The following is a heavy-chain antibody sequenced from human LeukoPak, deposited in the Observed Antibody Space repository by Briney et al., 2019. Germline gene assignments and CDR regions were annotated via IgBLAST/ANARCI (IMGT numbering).Heavy chain of an antibody. V-gene: IGHV3-7*01. D-gene: IGHD2-15*01. CDR3: ARVDSTSAGYYDY. CDR2: INQDGSVK. CDR1: GFTFRSNC. J-gene: IGHJ4*02. Sequence: GGCLRLSCAASGFTFRSNCMGWVRQGPEKGLEWVANINQDGSVKKYVDSVRGRFTISRDNAHNALSLQMSSLRAEDSAIYYCARVDSTSAGYYDYWGQGTLVTVSS.